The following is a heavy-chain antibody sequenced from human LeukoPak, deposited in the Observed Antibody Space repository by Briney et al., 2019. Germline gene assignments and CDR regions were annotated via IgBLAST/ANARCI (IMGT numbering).Heavy chain of an antibody. Sequence: RASVKVSCKSSGYTFIDHYMHWVRQAPGQGLEWMGWINPKSGDTNYPQKFQGRVTMTRDTSISTVFMGLSGLTSDDTALYYCATEGQYYYYLDVWGKGTTVIVSS. CDR3: ATEGQYYYYLDV. CDR2: INPKSGDT. CDR1: GYTFIDHY. J-gene: IGHJ6*03. D-gene: IGHD4-11*01. V-gene: IGHV1-2*02.